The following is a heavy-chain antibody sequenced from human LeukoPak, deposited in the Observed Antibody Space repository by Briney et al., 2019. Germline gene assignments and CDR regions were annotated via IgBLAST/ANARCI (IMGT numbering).Heavy chain of an antibody. D-gene: IGHD4-23*01. V-gene: IGHV4-4*07. CDR2: IYASGST. Sequence: SETLSLTSTVSGGSINSYYWSWLRQPAERGLEWIGRIYASGSTTYNPSLRSRVAISMDTSKNQFSLRLTSVTAADTAVYYCTRDSGTTGVVKFDPWGQGTLVTVSS. J-gene: IGHJ5*02. CDR3: TRDSGTTGVVKFDP. CDR1: GGSINSYY.